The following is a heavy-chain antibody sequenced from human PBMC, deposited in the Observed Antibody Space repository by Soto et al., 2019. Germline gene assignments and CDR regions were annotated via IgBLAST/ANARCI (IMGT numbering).Heavy chain of an antibody. CDR1: GYTFTSYA. D-gene: IGHD3-16*02. Sequence: GASVKVSCKASGYTFTSYAMHWVRQAPGQRLERMGWINAGNGNTKYSQKFQGRVTITRDTSASTAYMELSSLRSEDTALYYCARVRVWGSYRYSYFDYWGQGTLVTVSS. V-gene: IGHV1-3*01. CDR2: INAGNGNT. J-gene: IGHJ4*02. CDR3: ARVRVWGSYRYSYFDY.